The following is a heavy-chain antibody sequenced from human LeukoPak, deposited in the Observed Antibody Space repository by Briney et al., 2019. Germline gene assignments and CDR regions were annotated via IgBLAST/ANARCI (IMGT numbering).Heavy chain of an antibody. V-gene: IGHV1-18*01. CDR1: GYTFTSYG. Sequence: GASVKVSCKASGYTFTSYGISWVRQAPGQGLEWMGWISAYNGNTNLAQKFQGRVTMTTDTSTSTAYMELRSLRSDDTAVYYCAREAHSSGWYWDRDYYYGMDVWGQGTTVTVSS. CDR2: ISAYNGNT. J-gene: IGHJ6*02. CDR3: AREAHSSGWYWDRDYYYGMDV. D-gene: IGHD6-13*01.